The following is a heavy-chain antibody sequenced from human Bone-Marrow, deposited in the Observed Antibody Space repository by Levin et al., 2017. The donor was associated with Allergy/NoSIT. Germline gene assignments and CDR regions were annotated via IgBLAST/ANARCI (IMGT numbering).Heavy chain of an antibody. CDR1: GFTVSSNH. D-gene: IGHD3-10*01. Sequence: GGSLRLSCAASGFTVSSNHMSWVRQAPGKGLEWVSLIYSGGRGYYADSVRGRFTISRDNSKNTLYLQLNSLRAEDTAVYYCAKDRDFYGSGSLGNWGQGTLVTVSS. J-gene: IGHJ4*02. CDR2: IYSGGRG. V-gene: IGHV3-53*01. CDR3: AKDRDFYGSGSLGN.